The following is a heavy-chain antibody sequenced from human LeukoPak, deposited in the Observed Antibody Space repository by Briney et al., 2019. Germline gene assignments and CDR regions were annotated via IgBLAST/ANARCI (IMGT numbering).Heavy chain of an antibody. CDR3: ARVKDLERAPLDY. CDR1: GYTFTGYY. J-gene: IGHJ4*02. CDR2: INPNSGGT. D-gene: IGHD1-1*01. Sequence: GASVKVSCKASGYTFTGYYMHWVRQAPGQGLEWMGWINPNSGGTNYAQKFQGRVTMTRDTSISTAYMELSRLRSDDTAVYYCARVKDLERAPLDYWGQGTLVTVSS. V-gene: IGHV1-2*02.